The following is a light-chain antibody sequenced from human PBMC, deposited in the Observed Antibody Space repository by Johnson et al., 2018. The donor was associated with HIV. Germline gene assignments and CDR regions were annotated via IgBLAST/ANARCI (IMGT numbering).Light chain of an antibody. CDR1: SSNIGNNY. CDR2: END. Sequence: QSVLTQPPSVSAAPGQKVTISCSGSSSNIGNNYVSWYQQVPGTAPKLLIYENDRRPSVIPDRFSASKSGTSATLAITGLQTGDEADYYCGTWISTGSVFGSGTKVTVL. V-gene: IGLV1-51*01. CDR3: GTWISTGSV. J-gene: IGLJ1*01.